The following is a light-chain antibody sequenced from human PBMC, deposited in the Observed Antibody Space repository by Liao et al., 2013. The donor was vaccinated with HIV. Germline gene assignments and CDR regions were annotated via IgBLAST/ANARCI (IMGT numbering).Light chain of an antibody. CDR2: QDT. V-gene: IGLV3-1*01. CDR1: KLGDKY. CDR3: QVWDGDFAV. J-gene: IGLJ2*01. Sequence: SYELTQAPSVSVSPRQTARITCSGDKLGDKYVSWYQQKPGRSPVLVIYQDTKRPPGIPERFSGSNSGNTATLTITRVEAGDEADYYCQVWDGDFAVFGGGTKLTVL.